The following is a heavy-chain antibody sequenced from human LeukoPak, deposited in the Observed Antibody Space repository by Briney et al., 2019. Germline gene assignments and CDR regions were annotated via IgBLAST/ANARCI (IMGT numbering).Heavy chain of an antibody. CDR3: ARVFGDTLGWDYMDV. CDR2: TRNKANSYTT. D-gene: IGHD2-21*02. V-gene: IGHV3-72*01. CDR1: GFTFSSYA. J-gene: IGHJ6*03. Sequence: GGSLRLSCAASGFTFSSYAMSWVRQAPGKGLEWVGRTRNKANSYTTEYAASVKGRFTISRDDSKNSLYLQMNSLGTEDTAVYYCARVFGDTLGWDYMDVWGKGTTVTVSS.